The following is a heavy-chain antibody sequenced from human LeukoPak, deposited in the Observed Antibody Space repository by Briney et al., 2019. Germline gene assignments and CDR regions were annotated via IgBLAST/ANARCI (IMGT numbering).Heavy chain of an antibody. D-gene: IGHD6-19*01. CDR1: GYTFTSYA. Sequence: GASVKVSCKASGYTFTSYAMHWVRQAPGQRLEWMGWINAGNGNTEYLQEFQGRVTITRDTSASTAYMQLSSLRSEDMAVYYCARDGSRIAVAGTAYYFDYWGQGTLVTVSS. CDR3: ARDGSRIAVAGTAYYFDY. J-gene: IGHJ4*02. CDR2: INAGNGNT. V-gene: IGHV1-3*03.